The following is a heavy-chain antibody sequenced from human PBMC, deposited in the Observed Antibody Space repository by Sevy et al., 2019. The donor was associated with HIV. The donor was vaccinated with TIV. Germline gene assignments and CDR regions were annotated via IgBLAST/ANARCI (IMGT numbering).Heavy chain of an antibody. CDR3: ARGGGNGWYYFDY. J-gene: IGHJ4*02. CDR2: IIPILGTV. V-gene: IGHV1-69*13. D-gene: IGHD6-19*01. Sequence: ASVKVSCKASGGTFSSYGISWVRQAPGQGLEWMGGIIPILGTVNYAQKFQGRVTITGDESTKTAYMELGSLRSEDTAVYYCARGGGNGWYYFDYWGQETLVTVSS. CDR1: GGTFSSYG.